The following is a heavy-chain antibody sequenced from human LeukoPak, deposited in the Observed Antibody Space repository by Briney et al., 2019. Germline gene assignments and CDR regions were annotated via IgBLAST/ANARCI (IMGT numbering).Heavy chain of an antibody. D-gene: IGHD3-22*01. Sequence: GGSLRLSCAASGFTFSSYWMHWVRQAPGKGLVWVSRINSDGSSTSYADSVKGRFTISRDNAKNTLYLRMNSLRAEDTAVYYCARDDSSEYPDYWGQGTLVTVSS. J-gene: IGHJ4*02. V-gene: IGHV3-74*01. CDR3: ARDDSSEYPDY. CDR2: INSDGSST. CDR1: GFTFSSYW.